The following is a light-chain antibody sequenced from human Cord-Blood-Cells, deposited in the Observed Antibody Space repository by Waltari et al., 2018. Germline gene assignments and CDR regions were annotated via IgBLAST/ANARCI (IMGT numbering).Light chain of an antibody. CDR2: AAS. CDR1: QTISSY. CDR3: QQSYSTQYT. J-gene: IGKJ2*01. Sequence: DIQMTPSPSSLSASVGDRVAITCRASQTISSYFNRCQQKPGKAPKLLIYAASSLQSEVPSRVSGRGSGTDFTRTISSQQPEEFATYYCQQSYSTQYTVGQVTKLEI. V-gene: IGKV1-39*01.